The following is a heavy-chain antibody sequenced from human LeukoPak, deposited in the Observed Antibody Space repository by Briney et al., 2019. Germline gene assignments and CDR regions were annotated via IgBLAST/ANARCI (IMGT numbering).Heavy chain of an antibody. CDR2: INAGNGNT. D-gene: IGHD3-16*01. J-gene: IGHJ4*02. CDR1: GYTFTSYA. Sequence: GASVKVSCKASGYTFTSYAMHWVRQAPGQRLEWIGWINAGNGNTKYSQKFQGRVTINRDTSASTPYMELSSLRYEATDVYDCASYDYVWGSYYTTQLDYWGQGTLVTVSS. CDR3: ASYDYVWGSYYTTQLDY. V-gene: IGHV1-3*01.